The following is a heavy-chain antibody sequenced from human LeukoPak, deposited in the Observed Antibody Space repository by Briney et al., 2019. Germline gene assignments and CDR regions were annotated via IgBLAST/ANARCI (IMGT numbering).Heavy chain of an antibody. D-gene: IGHD3-22*01. J-gene: IGHJ4*02. CDR2: IIPILGIA. Sequence: SMKVSCKASGGTFSSYAISWVRQAPGQGLEWMGRIIPILGIANYAQKFQGRVTITADKSTSTAYMELSSLRSEDTAVYYCARGRPDSSGSFDYWGQGTLVTVSS. CDR3: ARGRPDSSGSFDY. V-gene: IGHV1-69*04. CDR1: GGTFSSYA.